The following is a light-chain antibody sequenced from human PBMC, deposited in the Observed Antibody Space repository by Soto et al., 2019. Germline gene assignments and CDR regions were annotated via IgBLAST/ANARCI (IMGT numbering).Light chain of an antibody. CDR3: QQYGRSPPYT. V-gene: IGKV3-20*01. Sequence: EIVLTQSPGTLSLSPGERATLSCRASQSISSTYLTWYHQRPGQAPRLLIYGASSRATGIPDRFSGSGSGTDFTLTISRLEPEDFAVYYCQQYGRSPPYTFGQGTKVDNK. CDR1: QSISSTY. CDR2: GAS. J-gene: IGKJ2*01.